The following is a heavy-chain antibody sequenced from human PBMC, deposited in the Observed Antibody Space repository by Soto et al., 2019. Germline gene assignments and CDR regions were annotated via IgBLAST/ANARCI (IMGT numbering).Heavy chain of an antibody. Sequence: SETLSLTCAVSGGSISSSNWWSWVRQPPGKGLEWIGEIYHSGSTNYNPSLKSRVTISVDTSKNQFSLKLSSVTAADTAVYYCARVAGINAFDIWGQGTMVTVSS. CDR2: IYHSGST. D-gene: IGHD2-15*01. J-gene: IGHJ3*02. V-gene: IGHV4-4*02. CDR3: ARVAGINAFDI. CDR1: GGSISSSNW.